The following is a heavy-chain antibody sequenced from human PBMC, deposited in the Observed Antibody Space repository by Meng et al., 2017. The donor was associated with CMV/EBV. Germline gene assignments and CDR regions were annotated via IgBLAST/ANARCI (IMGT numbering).Heavy chain of an antibody. J-gene: IGHJ4*02. V-gene: IGHV3-30*02. CDR1: GFTFSDYG. CDR3: AKDRRGHSSGWEFFDF. Sequence: GESLKISCAASGFTFSDYGKHWVRPAPGKGLEWVAFIRHDGDNMVYADSVKGRFTISRDNSKNTLYLQKNSLRPEDTALYYCAKDRRGHSSGWEFFDFWGQGTLVTVSS. CDR2: IRHDGDNM. D-gene: IGHD6-19*01.